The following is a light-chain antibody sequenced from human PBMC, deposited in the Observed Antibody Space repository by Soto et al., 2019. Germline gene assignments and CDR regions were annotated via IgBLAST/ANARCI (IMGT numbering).Light chain of an antibody. Sequence: DIQMTQSPSSLSASVEDRLTITCRASQSIHKFLNWYQQKPGNAPKLLIYAASTLHSGVPSRFSGSGSGTDFTLTIDSLQPEDFATYYCQQSYSAPKTFGQGTQVEVK. CDR1: QSIHKF. V-gene: IGKV1-39*01. CDR3: QQSYSAPKT. J-gene: IGKJ1*01. CDR2: AAS.